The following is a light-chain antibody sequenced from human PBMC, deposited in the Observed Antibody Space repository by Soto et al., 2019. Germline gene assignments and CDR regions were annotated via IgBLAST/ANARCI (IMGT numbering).Light chain of an antibody. J-gene: IGLJ2*01. CDR3: LLSYSGAHVV. CDR2: DTS. CDR1: TGAVTSGHY. Sequence: QAVVTQEPSLTVSPGGTVTLTCGSSTGAVTSGHYPYWFQQKPGQAPRTLIYDTSNKHSWTPARFSDSLLGGKAALTLSGAQPEDEAEYYCLLSYSGAHVVFGGGTKVTVL. V-gene: IGLV7-46*01.